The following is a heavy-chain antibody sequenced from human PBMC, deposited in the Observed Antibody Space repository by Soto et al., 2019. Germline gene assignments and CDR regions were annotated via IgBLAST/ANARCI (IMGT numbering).Heavy chain of an antibody. CDR3: ARLPQITIFSISGRYGMDV. J-gene: IGHJ6*02. V-gene: IGHV5-51*01. D-gene: IGHD3-3*01. CDR1: GYSFTSYW. CDR2: IYPGDSDT. Sequence: PGESLKISWKGSGYSFTSYWIGWVRQMPGKGLEWMGIIYPGDSDTRYSPSFQGQVTISADKSISTAYLQWSSLKASDTAMYYCARLPQITIFSISGRYGMDVWGQGTTVTVSS.